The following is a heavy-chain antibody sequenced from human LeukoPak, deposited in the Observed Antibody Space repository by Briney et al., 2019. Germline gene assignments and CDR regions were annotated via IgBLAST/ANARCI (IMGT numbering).Heavy chain of an antibody. CDR1: GGTFSSYA. CDR2: IIPIFGTA. D-gene: IGHD4-17*01. Sequence: SVKVSCKASGGTFSSYAISWVRQAPGQGLEWMGGIIPIFGTANYAQKFQGRVTITADKSTSTAYMELSSLRSEDTAVYYCAKAPTVTTYYYYYMDVWGKGTTVTISS. V-gene: IGHV1-69*06. CDR3: AKAPTVTTYYYYYMDV. J-gene: IGHJ6*03.